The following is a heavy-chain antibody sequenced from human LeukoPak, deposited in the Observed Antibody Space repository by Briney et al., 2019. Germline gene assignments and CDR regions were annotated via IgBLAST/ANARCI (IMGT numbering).Heavy chain of an antibody. CDR3: ARDSGTTGEVKFDP. V-gene: IGHV4-4*07. CDR2: IYTSGTI. D-gene: IGHD3-10*01. J-gene: IGHJ5*02. Sequence: SETLSLTCAVYGGSFSGYYWSWIRQPAGTALEWIGRIYTSGTITYDPSLKSRVTMSVDTSKNQFSLKLSSVTAADTAVYYCARDSGTTGEVKFDPWGQGTLVTVSS. CDR1: GGSFSGYY.